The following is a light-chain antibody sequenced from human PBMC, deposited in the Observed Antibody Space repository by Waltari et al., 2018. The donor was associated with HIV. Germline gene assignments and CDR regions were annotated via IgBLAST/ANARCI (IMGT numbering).Light chain of an antibody. Sequence: EIVLTQSPATLSLSPGERATLSCRASQSVSSYLAWYQQKPGQAPRRLIYDASNRATGIPARFSGSGSGPDFTLTISSLEPEDFAVYYCQQRSNWPLLTFGGGTKVEIK. CDR2: DAS. V-gene: IGKV3-11*01. CDR1: QSVSSY. J-gene: IGKJ4*01. CDR3: QQRSNWPLLT.